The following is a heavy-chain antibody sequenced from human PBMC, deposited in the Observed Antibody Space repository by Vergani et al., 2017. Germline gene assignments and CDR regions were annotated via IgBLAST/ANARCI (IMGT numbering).Heavy chain of an antibody. J-gene: IGHJ6*03. CDR3: ARGSCTNGVCYSEDYYYYMDV. CDR2: IIPIFGTA. D-gene: IGHD2-8*01. CDR1: GGTFSSYA. Sequence: QVQLVQSGAEVKKPGSSVKVSCKASGGTFSSYAISWVRQAPGQGLEWMGGIIPIFGTANYAQKFQGRVTITADESTSTAYMELSSLRSEDTAVYYCARGSCTNGVCYSEDYYYYMDVWGKGTTVTVSS. V-gene: IGHV1-69*01.